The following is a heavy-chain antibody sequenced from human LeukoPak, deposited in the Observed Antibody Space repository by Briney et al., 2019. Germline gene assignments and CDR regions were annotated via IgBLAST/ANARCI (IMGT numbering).Heavy chain of an antibody. CDR2: ISGSGSTI. Sequence: PGGSLRLSCAASGFTFSDYYMSWIRQAPGKGLEWVSYISGSGSTIYYADSVKGRFAISRDNAKNSLYLQMNSLRAEDTAVYYCARDLLTIFGVVNHFDYWGQGTLVTVSS. CDR3: ARDLLTIFGVVNHFDY. J-gene: IGHJ4*02. D-gene: IGHD3-3*01. V-gene: IGHV3-11*01. CDR1: GFTFSDYY.